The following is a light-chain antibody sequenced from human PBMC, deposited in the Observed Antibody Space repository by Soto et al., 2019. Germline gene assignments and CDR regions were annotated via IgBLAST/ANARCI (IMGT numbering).Light chain of an antibody. J-gene: IGKJ4*01. CDR2: LGS. CDR1: QSLLYSDGYNY. Sequence: DLVMTQSPLSLPVTPGEPASISCRSSQSLLYSDGYNYLDWYLQKPGQSPQLLIYLGSNRASGVHDRFSGIGSGTDSSLKISRVEAEDVGVYYCMHALHPPLTLGEGTKVEIK. CDR3: MHALHPPLT. V-gene: IGKV2-28*01.